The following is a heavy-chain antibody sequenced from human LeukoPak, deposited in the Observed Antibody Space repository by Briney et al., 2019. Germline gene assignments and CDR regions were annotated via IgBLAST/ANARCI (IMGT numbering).Heavy chain of an antibody. V-gene: IGHV3-53*01. Sequence: GGSLRLSCAASGFTFSSYAMSWVRQAPGKGLEWVSVIYSGGSTYYADSVKGRFTISRDNSKNTLYLQMNSLRAEDTAVYYCARTNYDSSGYYDDAFDIWGQGTMVTVSS. J-gene: IGHJ3*02. D-gene: IGHD3-22*01. CDR3: ARTNYDSSGYYDDAFDI. CDR2: IYSGGST. CDR1: GFTFSSYA.